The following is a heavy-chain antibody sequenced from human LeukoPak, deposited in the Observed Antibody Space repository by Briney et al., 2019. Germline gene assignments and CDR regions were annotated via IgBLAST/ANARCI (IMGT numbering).Heavy chain of an antibody. CDR3: ATAGDCSSTSCYKAFDY. CDR2: ISHDGNSK. Sequence: GGSLRLSCAASGFTFSAFGMHWVRQAPGEGLEWVAVISHDGNSKYYADSVKGRFTISRDNSKNTLYLQMNSLRAEDTAVYYCATAGDCSSTSCYKAFDYWGQGTLVTVSS. V-gene: IGHV3-30-3*01. CDR1: GFTFSAFG. D-gene: IGHD2-2*02. J-gene: IGHJ4*02.